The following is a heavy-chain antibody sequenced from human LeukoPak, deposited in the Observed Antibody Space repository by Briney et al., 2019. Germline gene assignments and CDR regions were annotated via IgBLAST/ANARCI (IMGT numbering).Heavy chain of an antibody. J-gene: IGHJ6*02. D-gene: IGHD3-10*01. V-gene: IGHV4-34*01. CDR3: ARGGRMVRGVIIYGMDV. CDR2: INHSGST. CDR1: GGSFSGYY. Sequence: SETLSFTCAVYGGSFSGYYLSWIRQPPGKGLEWIGEINHSGSTNYNPSLKSRVTTSVDTSKNQFSLKLSSVTAADTAVYYCARGGRMVRGVIIYGMDVWGQGTTVTVSS.